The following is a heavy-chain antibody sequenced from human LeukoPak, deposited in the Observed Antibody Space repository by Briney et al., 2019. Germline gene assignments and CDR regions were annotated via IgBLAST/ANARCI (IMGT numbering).Heavy chain of an antibody. V-gene: IGHV1-18*01. Sequence: ASVKVSCKASGYTFTSYGISWVRQAPGQGLEWMGWISAYNGNTNYAQKLQGRVTMTTDTSTSTAYMELRSLRSDDTAVYYCARDDPNYRYCSGGSCYSGLEGPDYWGQGTLVTVSS. D-gene: IGHD2-15*01. CDR1: GYTFTSYG. J-gene: IGHJ4*02. CDR2: ISAYNGNT. CDR3: ARDDPNYRYCSGGSCYSGLEGPDY.